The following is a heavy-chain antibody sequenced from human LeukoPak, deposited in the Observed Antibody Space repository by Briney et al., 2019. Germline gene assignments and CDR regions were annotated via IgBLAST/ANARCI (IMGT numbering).Heavy chain of an antibody. CDR3: AAIMVETAEVAFNI. D-gene: IGHD2-21*02. Sequence: GASVKVSCKASGYTFTSYDINWVRQATGQGLEWMGWMSPNSDNRDYEQKFQGRVTMTMDTSISTAYMELSSLRSEDTAVYYCAAIMVETAEVAFNIGGEGTMVSVSS. J-gene: IGHJ3*02. CDR2: MSPNSDNR. CDR1: GYTFTSYD. V-gene: IGHV1-8*01.